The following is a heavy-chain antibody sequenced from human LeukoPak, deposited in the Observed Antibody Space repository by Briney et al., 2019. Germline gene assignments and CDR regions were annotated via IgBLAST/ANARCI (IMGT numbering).Heavy chain of an antibody. CDR3: ARGGKYYDYAWGSYIFDY. J-gene: IGHJ4*02. CDR2: IYYSGST. CDR1: GDPMSRYY. V-gene: IGHV4-59*01. Sequence: SETLSLTCTVSGDPMSRYYWSWIRQPPGKGLEWIGYIYYSGSTNCNPSLKSRVTMSVDTSKNKFSLNLSSVTAADTAVYYCARGGKYYDYAWGSYIFDYWGQGTLVTVSS. D-gene: IGHD3-16*01.